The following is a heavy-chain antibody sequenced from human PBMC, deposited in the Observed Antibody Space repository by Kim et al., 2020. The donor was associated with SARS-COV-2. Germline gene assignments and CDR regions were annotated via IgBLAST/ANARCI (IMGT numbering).Heavy chain of an antibody. Sequence: GGSLRLSCAASGFTFSSYAMSWVRQAPGKGLEWVSAISGSGGSTYYADSVKGRFTISRDNTKNTLYLRMNSLRAEDTAVYYCAEDERITGTTAVDAFDIWGQGTMVTVSS. V-gene: IGHV3-23*01. D-gene: IGHD1-7*01. J-gene: IGHJ3*02. CDR2: ISGSGGST. CDR1: GFTFSSYA. CDR3: AEDERITGTTAVDAFDI.